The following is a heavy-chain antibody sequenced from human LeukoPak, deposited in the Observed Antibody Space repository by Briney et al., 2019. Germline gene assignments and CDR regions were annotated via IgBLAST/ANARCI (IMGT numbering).Heavy chain of an antibody. Sequence: PSQTLSLTCAISGDSVSSESAAWNWIRQSPSRGLEWLGRTYYRSKWHNEYAESVRSRIIINPDISKNQFSLQLHSVSPEDTAVYYCARDSGYGNDACDIWGQGTMVTVSS. CDR1: GDSVSSESAA. J-gene: IGHJ3*02. D-gene: IGHD5-12*01. CDR2: TYYRSKWHN. CDR3: ARDSGYGNDACDI. V-gene: IGHV6-1*01.